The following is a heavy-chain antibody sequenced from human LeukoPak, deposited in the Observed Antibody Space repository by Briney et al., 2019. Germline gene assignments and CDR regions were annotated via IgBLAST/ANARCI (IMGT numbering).Heavy chain of an antibody. CDR2: INGSGGST. D-gene: IGHD4-23*01. Sequence: GGSLRLSCAASGFTFGSYAMSWVRQAPGKGLEWVSDINGSGGSTYYTDSVKGRFTISRDNSKNTLYLQMNSLRAEDTALYYCARDGDTVLTRGYYYYMDVWGKGTTVTVSS. CDR3: ARDGDTVLTRGYYYYMDV. V-gene: IGHV3-23*01. J-gene: IGHJ6*03. CDR1: GFTFGSYA.